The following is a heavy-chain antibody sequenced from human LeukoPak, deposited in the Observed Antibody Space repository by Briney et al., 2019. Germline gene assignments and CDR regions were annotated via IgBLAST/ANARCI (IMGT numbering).Heavy chain of an antibody. V-gene: IGHV1-18*01. CDR2: ISGYNGNT. D-gene: IGHD4-23*01. CDR3: ARQGYSGHSQGAADY. Sequence: GASVKVSCKASGYTFTNYGISWVRQAPGQGLEWMGWISGYNGNTNYAQKVQGRVTMTRDTSTSTAYMELRSLRSDDTAVYYCARQGYSGHSQGAADYWGQGTLVTVSS. CDR1: GYTFTNYG. J-gene: IGHJ4*02.